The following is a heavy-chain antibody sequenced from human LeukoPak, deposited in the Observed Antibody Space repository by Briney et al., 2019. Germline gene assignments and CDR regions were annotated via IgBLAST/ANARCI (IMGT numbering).Heavy chain of an antibody. CDR3: AREGGYGDVYFDY. CDR2: INAGNGNT. J-gene: IGHJ4*02. D-gene: IGHD4/OR15-4a*01. Sequence: ASVKVSCKASGYTFTSYAMHWVRQAPGQRLEWMGWINAGNGNTKYSQEFQGRVTITRDTSASTAYMELSSLRSEDMAVYYCAREGGYGDVYFDYWGQGTLVTVSS. CDR1: GYTFTSYA. V-gene: IGHV1-3*03.